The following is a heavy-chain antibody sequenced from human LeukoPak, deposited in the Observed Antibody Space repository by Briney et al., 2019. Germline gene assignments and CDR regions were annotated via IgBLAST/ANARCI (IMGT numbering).Heavy chain of an antibody. D-gene: IGHD3-9*01. Sequence: ASVKVSCKASGYTFTSYYIHWVRQAPGQGLEWMGIINPPGGSTSYSQKFQGRVTMTRDTSTSTVYMELSSLRSEDTAVYYCARAPTGNYDILTGYYTGAFDIRGQGTMVTVSS. CDR2: INPPGGST. J-gene: IGHJ3*02. CDR1: GYTFTSYY. V-gene: IGHV1-46*01. CDR3: ARAPTGNYDILTGYYTGAFDI.